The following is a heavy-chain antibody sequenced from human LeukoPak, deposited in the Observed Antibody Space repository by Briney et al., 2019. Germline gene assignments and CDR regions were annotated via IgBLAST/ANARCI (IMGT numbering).Heavy chain of an antibody. CDR3: ARIGSGSYPKRTDFDY. V-gene: IGHV3-21*01. J-gene: IGHJ4*02. Sequence: GGSLRLSCAASGFTFSSYSMNWVRQAPGKGLEWVSSISSSSSYIYYADSVKGRFTISRDNAKNSLYLQMNSLRAEDTAVYYCARIGSGSYPKRTDFDYWGQGTLVTVSS. CDR1: GFTFSSYS. D-gene: IGHD1-26*01. CDR2: ISSSSSYI.